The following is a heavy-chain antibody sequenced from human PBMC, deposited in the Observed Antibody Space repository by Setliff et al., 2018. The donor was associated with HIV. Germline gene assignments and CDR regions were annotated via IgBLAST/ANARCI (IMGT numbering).Heavy chain of an antibody. V-gene: IGHV4-59*04. CDR2: IYYSGTT. D-gene: IGHD2-21*02. CDR1: GAYISSYY. Sequence: SETLSLTCTVSGAYISSYYWSWIRQAPGKGLEWIGSIYYSGTTYYNPSLRGRVTISVDRSRNQFSLTLNSVTAADTATYYCASRGIVVVTMSMPDEFFVHWGHGTLVTVSS. CDR3: ASRGIVVVTMSMPDEFFVH. J-gene: IGHJ1*01.